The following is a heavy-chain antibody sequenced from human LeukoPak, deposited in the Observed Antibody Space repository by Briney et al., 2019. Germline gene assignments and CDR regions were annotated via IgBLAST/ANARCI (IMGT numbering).Heavy chain of an antibody. Sequence: SGGSLRLSCAASGFTFDDYGMSWVRQPPGKGLEWIGEINHSGSTNYNPSLKSRVTISVDTSKNQSSLKLSSVTAADTAVYYCARAKGIGLRGYSDGYYFHYWGQGILVTVSS. CDR3: ARAKGIGLRGYSDGYYFHY. J-gene: IGHJ4*02. V-gene: IGHV4-34*01. CDR1: GFTFDDYG. D-gene: IGHD5-18*01. CDR2: INHSGST.